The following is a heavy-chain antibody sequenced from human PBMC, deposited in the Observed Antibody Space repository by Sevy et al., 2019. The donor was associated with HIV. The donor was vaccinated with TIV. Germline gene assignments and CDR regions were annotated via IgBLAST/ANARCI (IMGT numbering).Heavy chain of an antibody. Sequence: GGSLRLSCAASGFTVSRNYMSWVRQAPGKGLEWVSVIYSDGKTFYADSVQDRFTIYRDNSKNTLYLQMNSLGAEDTAVYYCAGWSSAWTLFDYWGQGTLVTVSS. V-gene: IGHV3-66*01. CDR2: IYSDGKT. J-gene: IGHJ4*02. CDR1: GFTVSRNY. D-gene: IGHD6-19*01. CDR3: AGWSSAWTLFDY.